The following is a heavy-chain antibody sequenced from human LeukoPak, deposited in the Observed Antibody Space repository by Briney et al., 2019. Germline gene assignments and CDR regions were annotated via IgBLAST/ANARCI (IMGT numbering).Heavy chain of an antibody. Sequence: PGGSLRLSCAASKFTFNNYAMNWVRQAPGKGLEWVTAVSGSGGSTFYADSVKGRFTISRDNSRNTLYLEMNSLRAGDTAIYYCASNDFWGQGTLVTVSS. J-gene: IGHJ4*02. V-gene: IGHV3-23*01. CDR1: KFTFNNYA. CDR2: VSGSGGST. CDR3: ASNDF.